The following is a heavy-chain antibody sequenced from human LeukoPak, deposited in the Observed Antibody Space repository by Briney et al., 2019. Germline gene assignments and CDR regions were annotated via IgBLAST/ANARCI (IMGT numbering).Heavy chain of an antibody. CDR3: AKSEQLGNYYYYYGMDV. V-gene: IGHV3-30*18. Sequence: PGGSLRLSCAASGFTFSSYGMHWVRQAPGKGLEWVAVISYDGGNKYYADSVKGRFTISRDNSKNTLYLQMNSLRAEDTAAYYCAKSEQLGNYYYYYGMDVWGQGTTVTVSS. CDR1: GFTFSSYG. CDR2: ISYDGGNK. J-gene: IGHJ6*02. D-gene: IGHD6-6*01.